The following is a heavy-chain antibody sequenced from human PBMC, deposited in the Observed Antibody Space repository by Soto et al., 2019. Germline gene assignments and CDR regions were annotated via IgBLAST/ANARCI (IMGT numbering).Heavy chain of an antibody. V-gene: IGHV3-30*18. J-gene: IGHJ3*02. CDR3: AKEFSGYGDLDAFDI. D-gene: IGHD5-12*01. Sequence: HPGGSLRLSCAASGFTFSSYGMHWVRQAPGKGLEWVAVISYDGSNKYYADSVKGRFTISRDNSKNTLYLQMNSLRAEDTAVYYCAKEFSGYGDLDAFDIWGQGTMVTVSS. CDR1: GFTFSSYG. CDR2: ISYDGSNK.